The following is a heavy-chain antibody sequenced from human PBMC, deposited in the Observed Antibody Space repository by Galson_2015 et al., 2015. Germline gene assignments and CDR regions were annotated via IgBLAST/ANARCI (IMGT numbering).Heavy chain of an antibody. CDR2: INPSGGST. J-gene: IGHJ4*02. Sequence: SVKVSCKASGYTFTSYYMHWVRQAPGQGLEWMGIINPSGGSTSYAQKFQGRVTMTRDTSTSTVYMELSSLRSEDTAVYYCAREFPIIPYYSWAHFDYWGQGTLATVSS. CDR3: AREFPIIPYYSWAHFDY. CDR1: GYTFTSYY. D-gene: IGHD3-10*01. V-gene: IGHV1-46*01.